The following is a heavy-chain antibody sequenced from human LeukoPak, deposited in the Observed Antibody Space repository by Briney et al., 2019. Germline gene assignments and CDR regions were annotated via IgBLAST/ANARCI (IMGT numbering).Heavy chain of an antibody. CDR1: GFTFSSYW. Sequence: GGSLRLSCAASGFTFSSYWMSWVRQAPGKGLEWVANIKQDGSEKYYVDSVKGRFTISRDNAKNSLYLQMNSLRAEGTAVYYCARDGVPAALTPPDDYWGQGTLVTVSS. J-gene: IGHJ4*02. CDR2: IKQDGSEK. V-gene: IGHV3-7*01. D-gene: IGHD2-2*01. CDR3: ARDGVPAALTPPDDY.